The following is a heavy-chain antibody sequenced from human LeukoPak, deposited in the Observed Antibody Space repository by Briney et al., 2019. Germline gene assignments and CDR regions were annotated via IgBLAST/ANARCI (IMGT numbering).Heavy chain of an antibody. V-gene: IGHV4-39*01. CDR3: ARLRALSGHRGAFDI. D-gene: IGHD5/OR15-5a*01. CDR1: GDSISNHIYY. J-gene: IGHJ3*02. CDR2: VYYTGNA. Sequence: SETLSLTCAVSGDSISNHIYYWDWIRQTPGKGLEWIGAVYYTGNAYYNPSLRSRVTISVDTSDNRSSLHLSSVNAADTAIYYCARLRALSGHRGAFDIWGQGTLVTVSS.